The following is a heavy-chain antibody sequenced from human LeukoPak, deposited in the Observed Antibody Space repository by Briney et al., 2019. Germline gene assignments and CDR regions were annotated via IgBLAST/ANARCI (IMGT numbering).Heavy chain of an antibody. CDR2: IYYSGNT. CDR3: ARGPHYYGLKDAFDI. D-gene: IGHD3-10*01. Sequence: PSETLSLTCTVSGGSISSYYWSWLRQPPGKGLEWIGYIYYSGNTNYNPSLKSRVTISVDTSKNQFSLKLSSVTAADTAVYYCARGPHYYGLKDAFDIWGQGTMVTVSS. V-gene: IGHV4-59*01. CDR1: GGSISSYY. J-gene: IGHJ3*02.